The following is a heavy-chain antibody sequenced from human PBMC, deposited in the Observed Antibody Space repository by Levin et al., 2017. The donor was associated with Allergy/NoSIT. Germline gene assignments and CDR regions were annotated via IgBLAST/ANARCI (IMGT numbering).Heavy chain of an antibody. CDR2: ISGSGGST. Sequence: ETLSLTCAASGFTFSSYAMSWVRQAPGKGLEWVSAISGSGGSTYYADSVKGRFTISRDNSKNTLYLQMNSLRAEDTAVYYCAKDLSMIVARETFDYWGQGTLVTVSS. D-gene: IGHD3-22*01. CDR1: GFTFSSYA. CDR3: AKDLSMIVARETFDY. J-gene: IGHJ4*02. V-gene: IGHV3-23*01.